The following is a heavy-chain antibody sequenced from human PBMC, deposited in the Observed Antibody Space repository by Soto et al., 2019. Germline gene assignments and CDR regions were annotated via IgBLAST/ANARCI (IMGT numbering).Heavy chain of an antibody. CDR1: GFTFSTYA. J-gene: IGHJ6*03. CDR3: TKTPRSYYYYMDV. D-gene: IGHD3-10*01. V-gene: IGHV3-23*01. Sequence: EVQVLESGGGLVQPGGSLRLSCVASGFTFSTYAMNWVRQAPGKGLEWVSGISGSGSDRYYPDSVRGRFTISRDNSNNTLNLQMDSLRAEDTAIYYCTKTPRSYYYYMDVWGKGTTVTVSS. CDR2: ISGSGSDR.